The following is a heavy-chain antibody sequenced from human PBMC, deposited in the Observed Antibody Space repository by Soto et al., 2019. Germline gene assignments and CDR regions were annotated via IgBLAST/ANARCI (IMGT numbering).Heavy chain of an antibody. D-gene: IGHD3-10*01. CDR3: ARTYYPYYFDY. CDR1: GFTFSSYG. CDR2: IWYDGSNK. Sequence: QVQLVESGGGVVQPGRSLRLSCAASGFTFSSYGMHWVRQAPGKGLEWVAVIWYDGSNKYYADSVKGRFTISRDNSKNSLDLQMNGLRAEDTAVYYCARTYYPYYFDYWGQGTLVTVSS. J-gene: IGHJ4*02. V-gene: IGHV3-33*01.